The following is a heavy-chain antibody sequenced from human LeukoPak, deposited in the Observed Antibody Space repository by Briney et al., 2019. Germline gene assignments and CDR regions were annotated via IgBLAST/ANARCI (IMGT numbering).Heavy chain of an antibody. CDR1: GGSFSGCY. CDR3: ARAYSSSWYSGFYGMDV. Sequence: SETLSLTCAVYGGSFSGCYWSWIRQPPGKGLEWIGEINHSGSTNYNPSLKSRVTISVDTSKNQFSLKLSSVTAADTAVYYCARAYSSSWYSGFYGMDVWGQGTTVTVSS. D-gene: IGHD6-13*01. J-gene: IGHJ6*02. V-gene: IGHV4-34*01. CDR2: INHSGST.